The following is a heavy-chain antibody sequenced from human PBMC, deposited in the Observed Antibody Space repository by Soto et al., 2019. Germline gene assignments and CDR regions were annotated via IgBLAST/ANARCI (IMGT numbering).Heavy chain of an antibody. CDR1: GCSISRGDYY. V-gene: IGHV4-31*03. Sequence: QVQLQESGPGLFKPSQTLSLTCTVSGCSISRGDYYWSWIRQHPGKGLEWIGYIYYSGSTYYNPSLKSRVTISVDTSKNPFSLKLSSVTAADTGVYYCARWWSGSRQGFDPWGQGTLVTVSS. J-gene: IGHJ5*02. D-gene: IGHD3-3*01. CDR2: IYYSGST. CDR3: ARWWSGSRQGFDP.